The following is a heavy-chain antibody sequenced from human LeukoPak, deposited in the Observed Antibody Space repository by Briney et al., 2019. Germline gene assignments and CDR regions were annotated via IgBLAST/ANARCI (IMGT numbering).Heavy chain of an antibody. V-gene: IGHV3-53*03. CDR2: AFVGGDT. Sequence: GSLRLSCASSGLDVSGTYRSWIRQPPGKGLEWVSTAFVGGDTYYADSVEGRFTLSKDISTNTMYLQMDGLRPEDTAVYFCARDQLDHWGQGALVSVSP. CDR3: ARDQLDH. CDR1: GLDVSGTY. J-gene: IGHJ5*02.